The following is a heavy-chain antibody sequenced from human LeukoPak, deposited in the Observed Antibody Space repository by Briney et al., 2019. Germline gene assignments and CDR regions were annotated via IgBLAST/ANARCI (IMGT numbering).Heavy chain of an antibody. J-gene: IGHJ4*02. CDR2: IWYDGSNK. CDR1: GFPFSSYG. D-gene: IGHD2-2*02. Sequence: PGRALRLSCAASGFPFSSYGMHWVRPAPGKGLGWVGVIWYDGSNKYYADSVKGRFTISRDNSKNTLYLQMNSLRAEDTAVYYCARDPCSSISCYTAFDYWGQGTLVTVSS. V-gene: IGHV3-33*01. CDR3: ARDPCSSISCYTAFDY.